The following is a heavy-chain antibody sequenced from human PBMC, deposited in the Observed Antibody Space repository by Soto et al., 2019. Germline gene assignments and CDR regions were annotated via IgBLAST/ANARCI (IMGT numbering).Heavy chain of an antibody. CDR2: INHSGST. J-gene: IGHJ4*02. Sequence: QVQLQQWGAGLLKPSETLSLTCAVYGGSFSGYYWSWIRQPPGKGLEWIGEINHSGSTNYNPSLKSRVTISVDTSKNQFSLKLSSVTAADTAVYYCAREISIAVAGLDYWGQGTLVTVSS. D-gene: IGHD6-19*01. CDR3: AREISIAVAGLDY. CDR1: GGSFSGYY. V-gene: IGHV4-34*01.